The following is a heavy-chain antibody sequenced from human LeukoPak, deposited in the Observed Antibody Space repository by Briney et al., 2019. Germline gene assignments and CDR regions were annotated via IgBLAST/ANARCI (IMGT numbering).Heavy chain of an antibody. V-gene: IGHV3-23*01. CDR3: ATKFSDGWYYFGY. CDR1: GFTFSSYA. D-gene: IGHD5-24*01. J-gene: IGHJ4*02. CDR2: VSGSGDST. Sequence: TGGSLRLSCAVSGFTFSSYAMNWVRQAPGKGLEWVSSVSGSGDSTYYADSVKGRFTISRDNSKNTLYLQMNNLRAEDTALYYCATKFSDGWYYFGYWGQGTLVTVSS.